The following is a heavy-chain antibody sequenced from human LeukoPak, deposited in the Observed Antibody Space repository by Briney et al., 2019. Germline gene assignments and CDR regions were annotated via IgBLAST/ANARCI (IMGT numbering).Heavy chain of an antibody. CDR3: TTGGVRDTDMN. D-gene: IGHD5-18*01. V-gene: IGHV3-15*01. Sequence: GGSLRLSCAASGFTFSSYWMSWVRQAPGKGLEWVGRIKSKTDGGTTDYAAPVKGRFTISRDDSKNTLYLQMNSLKTEDTAVYYCTTGGVRDTDMNWGQGTLVTVSS. CDR2: IKSKTDGGTT. J-gene: IGHJ4*02. CDR1: GFTFSSYW.